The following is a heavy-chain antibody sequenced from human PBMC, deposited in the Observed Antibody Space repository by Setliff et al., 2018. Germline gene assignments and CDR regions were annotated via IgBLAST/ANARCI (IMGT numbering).Heavy chain of an antibody. J-gene: IGHJ6*03. Sequence: ASVKISCKASGYTFTTYAMGWMRQAPGQGLEWMGWINTNTGNPSYAQGFTGRFVFSLDTSVSTAYLQINSLEAEDSAVYYCGRASRFGTIVYRGDYYMDVWGKGTTVTVSS. CDR2: INTNTGNP. D-gene: IGHD3-10*01. CDR3: GRASRFGTIVYRGDYYMDV. CDR1: GYTFTTYA. V-gene: IGHV7-4-1*02.